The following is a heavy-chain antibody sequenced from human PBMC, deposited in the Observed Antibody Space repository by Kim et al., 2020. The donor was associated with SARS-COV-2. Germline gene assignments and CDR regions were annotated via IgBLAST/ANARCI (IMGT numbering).Heavy chain of an antibody. CDR3: ARVDPYSSGLHYVMDV. D-gene: IGHD6-19*01. Sequence: KLQGRVTMTTDTSTSTAYMELRSLRSHDTAVYYCARVDPYSSGLHYVMDVWGQGTTVTVSS. V-gene: IGHV1-18*01. J-gene: IGHJ6*02.